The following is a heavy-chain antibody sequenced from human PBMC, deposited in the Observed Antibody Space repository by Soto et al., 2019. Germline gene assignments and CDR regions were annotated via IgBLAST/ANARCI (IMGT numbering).Heavy chain of an antibody. CDR2: ISSSGGSA. CDR1: GFTFSSFF. Sequence: GGSLRLSCAAAGFTFSSFFMSWVRQAPGKGLEWVSAISSSGGSAYYADSVKGRFTISRDNSKNTLYLQMNSLRAEDTAVYYCARGATSPSYRGQGTLVTVSS. J-gene: IGHJ4*02. V-gene: IGHV3-23*01. CDR3: ARGATSPSY.